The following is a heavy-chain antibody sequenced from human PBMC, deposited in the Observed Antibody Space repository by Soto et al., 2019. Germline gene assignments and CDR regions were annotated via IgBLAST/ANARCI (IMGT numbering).Heavy chain of an antibody. J-gene: IGHJ3*02. D-gene: IGHD3-9*01. V-gene: IGHV1-69*13. CDR1: GGTFSSYA. CDR3: ARDLGIRTLLQDVRSRVPDAFDI. CDR2: IISIFGTA. Sequence: SVKVSCKASGGTFSSYAISWVRQAPGQGLEWMGGIISIFGTANYAQKFQGRVTITADESTSTAYMELSSLRSEDTAVYYCARDLGIRTLLQDVRSRVPDAFDIWGQGTMVTVSS.